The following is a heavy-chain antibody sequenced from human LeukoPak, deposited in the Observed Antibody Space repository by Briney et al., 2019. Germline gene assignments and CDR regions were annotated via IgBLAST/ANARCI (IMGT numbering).Heavy chain of an antibody. CDR2: IYYSGST. CDR1: GGSISSSSYY. J-gene: IGHJ4*02. D-gene: IGHD3-10*01. Sequence: SETLSLTCTVSGGSISSSSYYWGWIRQPPGKGLEWIGSIYYSGSTYYNPSLKSRVTISVDTSKNQFSLKLSSVTAADAAVYYCASSRSYGDPFDYWGQGTLVTVSS. CDR3: ASSRSYGDPFDY. V-gene: IGHV4-39*01.